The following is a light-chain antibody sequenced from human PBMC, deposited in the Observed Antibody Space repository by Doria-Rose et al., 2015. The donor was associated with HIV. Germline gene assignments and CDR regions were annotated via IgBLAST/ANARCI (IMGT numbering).Light chain of an antibody. CDR1: QRFSSTY. J-gene: IGKJ1*01. Sequence: TQSPGTLSLSPGDRATLSCRASQRFSSTYLAWYQQKPGQAPSLLIYDESTRATGIPDRFSASGSGTDFTLTINRLEPEDFALYYCHQYGTSWTFGQGTKVEI. CDR2: DES. CDR3: HQYGTSWT. V-gene: IGKV3-20*01.